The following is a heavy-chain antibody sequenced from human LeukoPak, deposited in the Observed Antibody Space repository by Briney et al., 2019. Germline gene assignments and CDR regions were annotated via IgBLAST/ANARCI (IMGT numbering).Heavy chain of an antibody. Sequence: GGSLRLSCAASGFTFSDSWMSWVRQAPGKGLEWVANINQDGSEKYYVDSVKGRFTISRDNAKNSLYLQMNSLRAEDTAVYYCARGKYYFDHWGQGTLVTVSS. V-gene: IGHV3-7*04. J-gene: IGHJ4*02. CDR2: INQDGSEK. CDR3: ARGKYYFDH. CDR1: GFTFSDSW.